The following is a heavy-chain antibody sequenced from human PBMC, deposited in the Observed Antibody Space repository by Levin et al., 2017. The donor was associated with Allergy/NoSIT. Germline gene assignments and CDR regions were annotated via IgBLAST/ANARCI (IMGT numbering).Heavy chain of an antibody. D-gene: IGHD6-19*01. Sequence: GESLKISCKGSGYSFTSYWIGWVRQMPGKGLEWMGIIYPGDSDTRYSPSFQGQVTISADKSISTAYLQWSSLKASDTAMYYCARSPPHGWYNVREYWYFDLWGRGTLVTVSS. J-gene: IGHJ2*01. CDR3: ARSPPHGWYNVREYWYFDL. CDR1: GYSFTSYW. V-gene: IGHV5-51*01. CDR2: IYPGDSDT.